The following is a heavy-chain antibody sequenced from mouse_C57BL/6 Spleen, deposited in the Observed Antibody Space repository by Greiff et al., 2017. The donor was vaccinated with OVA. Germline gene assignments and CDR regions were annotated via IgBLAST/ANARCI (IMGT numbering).Heavy chain of an antibody. J-gene: IGHJ3*01. CDR1: GFTFTDYY. CDR3: ASPSTMVKGAPFAD. Sequence: EVQVVESGGGLVQPGGSLSLSCAASGFTFTDYYMSWVRQPPGKALEWLGFIRNKANGYTTEYSASVKGRFTISRDNSQSILYLQMNALRAEDSATYYGASPSTMVKGAPFADWGQGTLVTVSA. V-gene: IGHV7-3*01. D-gene: IGHD2-2*01. CDR2: IRNKANGYTT.